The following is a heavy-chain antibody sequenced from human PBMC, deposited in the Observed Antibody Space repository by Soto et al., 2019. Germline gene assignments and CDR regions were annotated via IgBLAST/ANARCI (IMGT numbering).Heavy chain of an antibody. J-gene: IGHJ6*02. CDR1: GYTFTYRY. V-gene: IGHV1-45*02. CDR2: ITPFNGNT. D-gene: IGHD3-16*02. CDR3: AVGAIVPWYSSNGMDV. Sequence: ASVKVSCKGSGYTFTYRYLHWVRQAPGQGLEWMGWITPFNGNTNYAQKFQDRVTITGDGSMSTAYMELSSLRSEDTAMYYCAVGAIVPWYSSNGMDVWGPGITVTGFS.